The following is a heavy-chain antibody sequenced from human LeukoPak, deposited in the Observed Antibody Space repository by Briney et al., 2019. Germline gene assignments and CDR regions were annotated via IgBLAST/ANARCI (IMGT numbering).Heavy chain of an antibody. Sequence: QPGRSLRLSCAASGFTFINYALHWVRQAPGKGLEWVAVISYDGSNKYYADSVKGRFTISIDNSKNTLYLQMNSLRAEDTAVYYCARDLGDFYYISLEFDYWGQGTVVSVSS. V-gene: IGHV3-30*04. CDR1: GFTFINYA. D-gene: IGHD3-10*01. CDR3: ARDLGDFYYISLEFDY. CDR2: ISYDGSNK. J-gene: IGHJ4*02.